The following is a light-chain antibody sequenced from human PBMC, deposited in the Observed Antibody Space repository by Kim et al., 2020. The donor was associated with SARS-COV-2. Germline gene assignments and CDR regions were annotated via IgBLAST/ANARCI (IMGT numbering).Light chain of an antibody. J-gene: IGLJ2*01. CDR3: QSYDSSLTNLI. V-gene: IGLV1-40*01. CDR1: SSNIGAGFD. CDR2: ANG. Sequence: QLVLTQPPSVSGAPGQRVTISCTGRSSNIGAGFDVYWYQHVAGTAPKLLVYANGNRPSGVPDRFSVSKSDTSASLAITGLQVEDEAYYYCQSYDSSLTNLIFGEGTQLTVL.